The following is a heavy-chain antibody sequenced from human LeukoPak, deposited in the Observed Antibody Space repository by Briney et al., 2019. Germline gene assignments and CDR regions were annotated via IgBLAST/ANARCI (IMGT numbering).Heavy chain of an antibody. CDR1: GFTFSSYA. CDR2: ISGSGGST. J-gene: IGHJ4*02. V-gene: IGHV3-23*01. D-gene: IGHD6-13*01. CDR3: AKDHVAAGSSY. Sequence: GGSLRLSCAASGFTFSSYAMSWVRQAPGKGLEWVSTISGSGGSTYYADSVKGRFTISRDNSKNTLYLQMNSLRAEDTALYYCAKDHVAAGSSYWGQGTLVTLSS.